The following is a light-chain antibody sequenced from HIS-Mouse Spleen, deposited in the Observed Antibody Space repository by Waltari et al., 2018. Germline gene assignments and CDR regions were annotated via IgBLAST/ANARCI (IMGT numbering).Light chain of an antibody. V-gene: IGLV2-23*01. CDR2: EGS. CDR1: SSDVGSYNL. Sequence: QSALTQPASVSGSPGQLITISCTGTSSDVGSYNLVSWYQQHPGKAPKLMIYEGSKRPSGVSNRFSGSKSGNTASLTISGLQAEDEADYYCCSYAGSPYVFGTGTKVTVL. J-gene: IGLJ1*01. CDR3: CSYAGSPYV.